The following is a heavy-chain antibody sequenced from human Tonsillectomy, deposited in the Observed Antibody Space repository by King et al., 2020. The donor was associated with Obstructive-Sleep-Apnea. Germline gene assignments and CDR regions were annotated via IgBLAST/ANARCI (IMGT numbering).Heavy chain of an antibody. V-gene: IGHV2-5*02. Sequence: TLKESGPTLVKPPQTLTLTCTFSGFSLRTREVGVGWIRRPPGKALEWLALIFWDDDKRYSPSLMSRLTITTDTSKNQVVLRMTNMDPVDTGTYYCARCFDSGDSPFYYYAMDVWGHGTTVTVSS. J-gene: IGHJ6*02. CDR2: IFWDDDK. CDR3: ARCFDSGDSPFYYYAMDV. D-gene: IGHD4-17*01. CDR1: GFSLRTREVG.